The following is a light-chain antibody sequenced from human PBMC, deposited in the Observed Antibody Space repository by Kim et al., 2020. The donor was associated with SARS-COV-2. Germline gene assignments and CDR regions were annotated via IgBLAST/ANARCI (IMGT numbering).Light chain of an antibody. CDR1: NIGSKN. V-gene: IGLV3-9*01. CDR3: QVWGSTSGV. Sequence: SVALGQTARITCGRNNIGSKNVHCYQQKPGQAPVGVIYRDINRPSGIPERISDSNSGNTATLTISRAQAGDEADYYCQVWGSTSGVFGGGTKLTVL. CDR2: RDI. J-gene: IGLJ3*02.